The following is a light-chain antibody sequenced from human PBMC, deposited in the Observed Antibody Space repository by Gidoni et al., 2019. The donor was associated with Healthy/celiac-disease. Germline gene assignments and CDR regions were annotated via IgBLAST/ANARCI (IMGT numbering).Light chain of an antibody. V-gene: IGKV4-1*01. CDR1: QSALYSSNNKNY. CDR2: WAS. J-gene: IGKJ3*01. Sequence: DIVMTQSPDSLAVSLGERATINCKSSQSALYSSNNKNYLAWYQQKPGQPTKLLIYWASTRESGVPDRFSGSGSGTDFTLTISSLQAEDVAVYYCQQYYSTPVTFGPGTKVNIK. CDR3: QQYYSTPVT.